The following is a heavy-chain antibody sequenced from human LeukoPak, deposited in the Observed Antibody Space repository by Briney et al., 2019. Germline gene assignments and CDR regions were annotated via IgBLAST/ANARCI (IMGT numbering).Heavy chain of an antibody. J-gene: IGHJ4*02. D-gene: IGHD6-19*01. CDR3: ARRPKYSSGWQFDY. V-gene: IGHV3-20*04. Sequence: GGSLRLSCAASGFTFDDYGMSWVRQAPGKGLEWVSGINWNGGSTGYADSVKGRFTISRDNAKNSLYLQMNSLRAEDTAVYYCARRPKYSSGWQFDYWGQGTLVTVSS. CDR2: INWNGGST. CDR1: GFTFDDYG.